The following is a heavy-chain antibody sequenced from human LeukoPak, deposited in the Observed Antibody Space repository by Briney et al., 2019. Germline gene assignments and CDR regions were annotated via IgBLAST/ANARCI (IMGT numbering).Heavy chain of an antibody. D-gene: IGHD2-15*01. Sequence: PGGSLRLSCAASGFTFSSYAMSWVRQAPGKGLEWVSAISGSGGSTYYADSVKGRFTISRDNSKNTLYLQMNSLRAEDTAVYYCAKDVVVVPYYYYYYGMDVWGQGTTVTVSS. CDR3: AKDVVVVPYYYYYYGMDV. V-gene: IGHV3-23*01. CDR2: ISGSGGST. J-gene: IGHJ6*02. CDR1: GFTFSSYA.